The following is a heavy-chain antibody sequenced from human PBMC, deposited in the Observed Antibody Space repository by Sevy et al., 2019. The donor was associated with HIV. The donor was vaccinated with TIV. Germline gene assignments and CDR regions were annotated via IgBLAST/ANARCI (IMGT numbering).Heavy chain of an antibody. V-gene: IGHV4-34*01. Sequence: SETLSLTCAVYGGSFSGYYWSWIRQPPGKGLEWIGEINHSGSTNYNPSLKGRVTISVDTSKNQFSLKLSSVTAADTAVYYCARGLGYYDILTGYSEYYFDYWGQGTLVTVSS. CDR2: INHSGST. J-gene: IGHJ4*02. CDR1: GGSFSGYY. CDR3: ARGLGYYDILTGYSEYYFDY. D-gene: IGHD3-9*01.